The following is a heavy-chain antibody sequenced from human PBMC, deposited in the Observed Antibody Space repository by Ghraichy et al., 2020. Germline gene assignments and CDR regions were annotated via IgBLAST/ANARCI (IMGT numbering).Heavy chain of an antibody. CDR3: AKALQPWLHSYYFAY. CDR1: GFIFSDYA. J-gene: IGHJ4*02. CDR2: ISDSGAST. V-gene: IGHV3-23*01. D-gene: IGHD6-19*01. Sequence: GGSLRLSCAASGFIFSDYAMNWVRQAPGKEPEWVSLISDSGASTYYADSVKGRFSISRDNSKNIVYLQMNSLRAEDTAIYYCAKALQPWLHSYYFAYWGQGILVTVSS.